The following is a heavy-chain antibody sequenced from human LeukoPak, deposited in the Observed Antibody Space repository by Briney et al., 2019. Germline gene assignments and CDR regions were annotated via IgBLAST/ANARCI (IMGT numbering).Heavy chain of an antibody. Sequence: PSETLSLTCTVSGYSISSGYYWGWIRQPPGKGLEWIGRIYHSGSTYYNPSLKSRFTISGDKAKNQFSLELSCVTAEDTAVYYCARGGEWGGFDIWGQGTMVTVSS. CDR1: GYSISSGYY. CDR3: ARGGEWGGFDI. J-gene: IGHJ3*02. CDR2: IYHSGST. V-gene: IGHV4-38-2*02. D-gene: IGHD3-16*01.